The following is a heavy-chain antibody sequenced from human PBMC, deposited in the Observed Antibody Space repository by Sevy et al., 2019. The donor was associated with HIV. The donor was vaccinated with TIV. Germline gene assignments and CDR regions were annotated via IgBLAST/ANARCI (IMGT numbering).Heavy chain of an antibody. CDR1: GFTFDDYA. Sequence: GGSLRLSCAASGFTFDDYAMHWVRQAPGKGLEWVSGISWNSGSIGYADSVKGRFTISRDNAKNSLYLQMNSLRAEVTALYYCAKDIAESYYDILTGYYKASMDVWGQGTTVTVSS. D-gene: IGHD3-9*01. J-gene: IGHJ6*02. CDR3: AKDIAESYYDILTGYYKASMDV. CDR2: ISWNSGSI. V-gene: IGHV3-9*01.